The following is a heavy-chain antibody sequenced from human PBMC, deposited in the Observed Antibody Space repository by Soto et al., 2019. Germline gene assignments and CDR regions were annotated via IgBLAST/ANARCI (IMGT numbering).Heavy chain of an antibody. J-gene: IGHJ4*02. CDR2: IYYSGST. CDR1: GGSVSSGSYY. CDR3: ARERAMIVGATTLFDY. D-gene: IGHD1-26*01. Sequence: SETLSLTCTVSGGSVSSGSYYWSWIRQPPGKGLEWIGYIYYSGSTNYNPSLKSRVTISVDTSKNQFSLKLSSVTAADTAVFYFARERAMIVGATTLFDYWGQGTLVTVSS. V-gene: IGHV4-61*01.